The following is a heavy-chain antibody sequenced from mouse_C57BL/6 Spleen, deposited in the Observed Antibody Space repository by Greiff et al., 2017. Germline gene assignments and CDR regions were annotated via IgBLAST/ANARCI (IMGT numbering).Heavy chain of an antibody. CDR1: GYTFTSYW. CDR3: AGGEGMRGNDGDRDY. V-gene: IGHV1-72*01. CDR2: IDPNSGGI. J-gene: IGHJ2*01. D-gene: IGHD2-2*01. Sequence: QVQLQQSGAELVKPGASVKLSCKASGYTFTSYWMHWVKQRPGRGLEWIGRIDPNSGGIEYTEKFKSQATLTVDKPSSTAYMQLSSLTSEDSAVYCCAGGEGMRGNDGDRDYWGQGTTVTVSS.